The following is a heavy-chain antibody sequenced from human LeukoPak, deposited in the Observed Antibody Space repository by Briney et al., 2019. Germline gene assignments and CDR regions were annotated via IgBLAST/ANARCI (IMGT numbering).Heavy chain of an antibody. CDR2: IIPIFGTA. CDR3: ARGYYDILTGSYYYYGMDV. J-gene: IGHJ6*02. CDR1: GGTFSIYA. V-gene: IGHV1-69*01. D-gene: IGHD3-9*01. Sequence: GASVKVSCTASGGTFSIYAISWVRQAPGQGLEWMGGIIPIFGTANYAQKFQGRVTITADESTSTAYMELSSLRSEDTAVYYCARGYYDILTGSYYYYGMDVWGQGTTVTVSS.